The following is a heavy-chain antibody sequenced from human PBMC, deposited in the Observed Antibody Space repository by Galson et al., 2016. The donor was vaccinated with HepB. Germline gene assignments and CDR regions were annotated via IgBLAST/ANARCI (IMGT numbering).Heavy chain of an antibody. CDR1: GFTFSSYA. CDR2: ISGSGFTT. D-gene: IGHD3-22*01. Sequence: SLRLSCAASGFTFSSYAVSWVRQAPGKGLEWVSTISGSGFTTYYADSVKGRFPISRDNSKNPLSLQMNSLRAEDTAMYYCASSPYYNGSSGYYLIPDAFDIWGQGTMVTVSS. V-gene: IGHV3-23*01. J-gene: IGHJ3*02. CDR3: ASSPYYNGSSGYYLIPDAFDI.